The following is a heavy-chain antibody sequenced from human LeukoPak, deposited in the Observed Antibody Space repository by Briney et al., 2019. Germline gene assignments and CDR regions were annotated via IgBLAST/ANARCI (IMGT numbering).Heavy chain of an antibody. CDR3: AKDKGWSSFEY. D-gene: IGHD6-19*01. CDR1: GFTFSSYN. CDR2: ISSSSGYV. Sequence: GGSLRLSCAASGFTFSSYNMNWVRQAPGKGLEWVSSISSSSGYVYYADSVMGRFTISRDNAKNSLYLQMNSLRAEDTAVYYCAKDKGWSSFEYWGQGTLVTVSS. J-gene: IGHJ4*02. V-gene: IGHV3-21*01.